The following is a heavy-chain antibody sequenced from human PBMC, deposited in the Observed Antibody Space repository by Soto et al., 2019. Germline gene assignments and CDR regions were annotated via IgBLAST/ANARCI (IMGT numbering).Heavy chain of an antibody. V-gene: IGHV5-51*01. CDR1: VYSFTSYW. Sequence: PWESLKISCKGSVYSFTSYWNGWVRQMPGKGLVWMGLIYPGDPDTRYSPSFQGQVTISADKSISTAYLQWSSLKASDTAMYYCARQGSETQNYYGMDVWGQGTTVTVSS. J-gene: IGHJ6*02. CDR2: IYPGDPDT. D-gene: IGHD3-10*01. CDR3: ARQGSETQNYYGMDV.